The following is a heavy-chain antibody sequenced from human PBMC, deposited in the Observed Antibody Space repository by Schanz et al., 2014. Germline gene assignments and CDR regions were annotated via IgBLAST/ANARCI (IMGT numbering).Heavy chain of an antibody. CDR1: GYSFTEYF. CDR3: ARARYTGYDXXXY. V-gene: IGHV1-2*02. J-gene: IGHJ4*02. Sequence: QVQLVQSGPAVKKPGASMKVSCLASGYSFTEYFLHWVRQAPGQGLEWMGWINPNSGETNYEQKFKGRVTLTSEXXXSTALMDLSGLTXXXXXXYFCARARYTGYDXXXYWGQGTXXXVSS. CDR2: INPNSGET. D-gene: IGHD5-12*01.